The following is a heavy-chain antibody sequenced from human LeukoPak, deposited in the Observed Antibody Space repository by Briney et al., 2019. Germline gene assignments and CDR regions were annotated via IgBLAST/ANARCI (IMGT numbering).Heavy chain of an antibody. Sequence: GGSLRLSCAASGFTVSSNYMSWVRQAPGKGLEWVSYISSGSSTIYYAAIYYADSVKGRFTISRDNAKNSLYLQMNSLRAEDTAVYYCARVRFPRIAVAPPYYFDYRGQGTLVTVSS. D-gene: IGHD6-19*01. CDR2: ISSGSSTIYYAAI. CDR1: GFTVSSNY. CDR3: ARVRFPRIAVAPPYYFDY. J-gene: IGHJ4*02. V-gene: IGHV3-48*04.